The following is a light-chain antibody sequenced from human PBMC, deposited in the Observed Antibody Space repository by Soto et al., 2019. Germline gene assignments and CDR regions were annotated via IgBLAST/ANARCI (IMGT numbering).Light chain of an antibody. CDR1: QSVSDY. V-gene: IGKV3-11*01. CDR2: DAS. Sequence: IVVTQSPAALALSPGERATLSCRASQSVSDYLAWYQQKPGQAPSLIIYDASNRATGIPARFSSSGFGTDFNLNISSLEPEDFAVYYCEQRSIWRLYHFGPGTNADIK. CDR3: EQRSIWRLYH. J-gene: IGKJ3*01.